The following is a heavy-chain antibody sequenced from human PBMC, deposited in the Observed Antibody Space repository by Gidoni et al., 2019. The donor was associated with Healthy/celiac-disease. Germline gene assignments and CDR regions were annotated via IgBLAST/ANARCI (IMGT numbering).Heavy chain of an antibody. CDR3: ARSSPEWPTYFAFDI. D-gene: IGHD3-3*01. J-gene: IGHJ3*02. CDR2: INHIRGGT. Sequence: QVQLVQSGAEVKKPGASVKVSCKASGYTFTGYYMNWVRQAPGQGLEWMGWINHIRGGTNCAQKFQDRVTMTRDTSISTAYMALSRLRSHDTAVYYCARSSPEWPTYFAFDIWGQGTMVTVSS. V-gene: IGHV1-2*02. CDR1: GYTFTGYY.